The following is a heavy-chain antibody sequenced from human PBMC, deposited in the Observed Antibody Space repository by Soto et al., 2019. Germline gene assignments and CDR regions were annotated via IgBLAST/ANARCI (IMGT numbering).Heavy chain of an antibody. D-gene: IGHD3-9*01. Sequence: ASVKVSCKASGYTFTSYGISWVRQAPGQGLEWMGWISAYNGNTNYAQKLQGRVTMTTDTSTSTAYMELRSLRSDDTAVYYCARDRYYDILTGYRSRFDPWGQGTLVTVSS. J-gene: IGHJ5*02. CDR1: GYTFTSYG. CDR3: ARDRYYDILTGYRSRFDP. V-gene: IGHV1-18*01. CDR2: ISAYNGNT.